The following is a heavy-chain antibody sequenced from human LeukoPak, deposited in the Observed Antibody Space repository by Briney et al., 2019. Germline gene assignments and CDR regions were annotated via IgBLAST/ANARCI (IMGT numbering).Heavy chain of an antibody. CDR3: ARVEGGGLDY. CDR1: GYTFTSYA. CDR2: IIPIFGTA. Sequence: ASVKVSCKASGYTFTSYAMNWVRQAPGQGLEWMGGIIPIFGTANYAQKFQGRVTITADESTSTAYMELSSLRSEDTAVYYCARVEGGGLDYWGQGTLVTVSS. J-gene: IGHJ4*02. V-gene: IGHV1-69*13.